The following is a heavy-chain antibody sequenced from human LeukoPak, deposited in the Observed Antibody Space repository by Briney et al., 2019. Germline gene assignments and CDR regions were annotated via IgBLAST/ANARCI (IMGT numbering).Heavy chain of an antibody. CDR1: GFTVSSNY. V-gene: IGHV3-11*04. D-gene: IGHD6-6*01. Sequence: PGGSLRLSCAASGFTVSSNYMSWVRQAPGKGLEWVSYISSSGSTIYYADSVKGRFTISRDNAKNSLYLQMNSLRAEDTAVYYCARDRAARPRPWFDPWGQGTLVTVSS. CDR2: ISSSGSTI. J-gene: IGHJ5*02. CDR3: ARDRAARPRPWFDP.